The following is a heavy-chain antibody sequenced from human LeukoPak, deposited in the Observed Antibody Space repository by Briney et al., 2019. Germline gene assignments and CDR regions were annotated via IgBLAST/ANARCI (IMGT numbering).Heavy chain of an antibody. Sequence: GASVKVSCKASGYTFTSYGISWVRQAPGQGLEWMGWISTYNGNTNYAQKLQGRVTMTTDTSTSTAYMELRSLRSDDTAVYYCARGTVTTYYYDSSGPFDYWGQGTLVTVSS. CDR3: ARGTVTTYYYDSSGPFDY. D-gene: IGHD3-22*01. CDR1: GYTFTSYG. V-gene: IGHV1-18*01. J-gene: IGHJ4*02. CDR2: ISTYNGNT.